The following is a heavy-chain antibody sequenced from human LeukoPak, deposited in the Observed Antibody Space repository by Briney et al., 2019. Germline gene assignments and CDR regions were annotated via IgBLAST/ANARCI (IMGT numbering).Heavy chain of an antibody. V-gene: IGHV3-23*01. J-gene: IGHJ4*02. Sequence: GGTLRLSCAASGFTFSSYGMSWVRQAPGKGLEWVSAISGSGGSTYYADSAKGRFTISRDNSKNTLYLQMNSLRAEDTAVYYCAKADGDIIPIDYWGQGTLVTVSS. D-gene: IGHD4-17*01. CDR2: ISGSGGST. CDR1: GFTFSSYG. CDR3: AKADGDIIPIDY.